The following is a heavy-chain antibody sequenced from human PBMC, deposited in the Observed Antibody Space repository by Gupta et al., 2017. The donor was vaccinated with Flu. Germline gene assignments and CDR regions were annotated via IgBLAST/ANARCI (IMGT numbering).Heavy chain of an antibody. D-gene: IGHD4-23*01. CDR2: IRSKAYGGTT. CDR3: TRDSDGGIDY. Sequence: EVQLVESGGGLVQPVRSLRLSFTAFGFTFGDYAMSWVRQAPGKGLEWVGFIRSKAYGGTTEYAAPVKGRFTISRDDSKSIAYLQMNSLKTEDTAVYYCTRDSDGGIDYWGQGTLVTVSS. J-gene: IGHJ4*02. V-gene: IGHV3-49*04. CDR1: GFTFGDYA.